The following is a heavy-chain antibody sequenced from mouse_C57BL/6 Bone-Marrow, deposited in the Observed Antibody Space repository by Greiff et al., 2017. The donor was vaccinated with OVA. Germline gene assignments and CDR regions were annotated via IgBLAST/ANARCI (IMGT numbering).Heavy chain of an antibody. Sequence: VQLQQSGAELVRPGTSVKMSCKASGYTFTNYWLGWAKPRPGHGLEWIGDIYPGGGYTNYNEKFKGKATLTADKSSSTAYMQFSSLTSEDSAIYYCARWLLRNYFDYWGQGTTLTVSS. V-gene: IGHV1-63*01. CDR2: IYPGGGYT. D-gene: IGHD2-3*01. J-gene: IGHJ2*01. CDR3: ARWLLRNYFDY. CDR1: GYTFTNYW.